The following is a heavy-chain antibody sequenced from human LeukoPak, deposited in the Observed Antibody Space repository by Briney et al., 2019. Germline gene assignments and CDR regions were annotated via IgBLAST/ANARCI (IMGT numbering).Heavy chain of an antibody. D-gene: IGHD1-1*01. J-gene: IGHJ4*02. CDR1: GDTVSGNSGA. Sequence: SQTLSLTCAISGDTVSGNSGAWIWIRQSPSRGLEWLGRTYYMSMWYHEYAVSVKGRIIISPDTANNQFSLHLSSVTADDTGVYYCARALERYYFDFWGQGTLVTVSS. V-gene: IGHV6-1*01. CDR2: TYYMSMWYH. CDR3: ARALERYYFDF.